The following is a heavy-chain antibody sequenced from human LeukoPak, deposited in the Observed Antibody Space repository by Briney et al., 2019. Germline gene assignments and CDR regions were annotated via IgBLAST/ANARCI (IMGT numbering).Heavy chain of an antibody. CDR2: INPSGGST. CDR1: GYTFTSYY. CDR3: ARPPSKYYYDSSGYYGY. V-gene: IGHV1-46*03. J-gene: IGHJ4*02. Sequence: ASVKASCKASGYTFTSYYMHWVRQAPGQGLEWMGIINPSGGSTSYAQKFQGRVTMTRDTSTSTVYMELSSLRSEDTAVYYCARPPSKYYYDSSGYYGYWGQGTLVTVSS. D-gene: IGHD3-22*01.